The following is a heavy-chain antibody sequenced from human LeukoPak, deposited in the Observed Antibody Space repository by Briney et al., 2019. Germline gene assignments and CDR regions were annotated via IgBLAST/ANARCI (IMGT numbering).Heavy chain of an antibody. CDR1: GFTFGDYS. V-gene: IGHV3-11*01. CDR3: ARALHDAFDI. J-gene: IGHJ3*02. CDR2: ISSSGTTI. Sequence: GSLRLSCAASGFTFGDYSMGWVRQAPGKGLEWISYISSSGTTILYPDSVRGRFTISRDNAQKSLYLQLNSLSAGDTAVYYCARALHDAFDIWGQGTMVTVSS.